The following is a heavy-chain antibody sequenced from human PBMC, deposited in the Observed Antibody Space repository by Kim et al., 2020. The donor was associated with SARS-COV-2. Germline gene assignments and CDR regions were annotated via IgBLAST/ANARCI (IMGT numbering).Heavy chain of an antibody. J-gene: IGHJ4*02. CDR2: INHSGNA. Sequence: SETLSLTCAAFGGSFSDFYWSWIRLPPGKGLEWIGEINHSGNARYNPSLKSRVTISVDPSKKQISLKLSSVTAADTAVYYCARVSPTPTFEVISATILPGDYYFDYWGQGTRVTVSS. V-gene: IGHV4-34*01. CDR3: ARVSPTPTFEVISATILPGDYYFDY. D-gene: IGHD2-2*02. CDR1: GGSFSDFY.